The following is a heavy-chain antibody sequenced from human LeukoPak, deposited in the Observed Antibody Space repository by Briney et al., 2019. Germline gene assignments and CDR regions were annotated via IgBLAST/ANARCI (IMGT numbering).Heavy chain of an antibody. CDR1: GYAFTGYY. D-gene: IGHD3-22*01. CDR2: INPNSGGT. J-gene: IGHJ4*02. V-gene: IGHV1-2*02. Sequence: GASVKVSCKASGYAFTGYYMHWVRQAPGQGLEWMEWINPNSGGTNYAQKFQGRVTMTRDTSISTAYMELSRLRSDDTAVYYCARDPEGDDSNGWGQGTLVTVSS. CDR3: ARDPEGDDSNG.